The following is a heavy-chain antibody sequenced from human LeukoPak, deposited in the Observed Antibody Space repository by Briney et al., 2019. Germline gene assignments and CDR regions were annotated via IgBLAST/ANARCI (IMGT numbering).Heavy chain of an antibody. D-gene: IGHD3-22*01. CDR1: GGSISGYY. J-gene: IGHJ4*02. V-gene: IGHV4-59*01. Sequence: PSETLSLTCTVSGGSISGYYWSWIRRPPGKGLEWIAYIYDSGTTNYNPPLKSRVTISRDTSKNQFSLKLNSVTAADTAVYYCARLGLMARPGSGYYYAFDYWGQGTLVTVSS. CDR2: IYDSGTT. CDR3: ARLGLMARPGSGYYYAFDY.